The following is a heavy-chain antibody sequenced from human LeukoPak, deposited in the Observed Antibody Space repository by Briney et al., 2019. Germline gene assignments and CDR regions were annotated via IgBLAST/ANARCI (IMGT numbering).Heavy chain of an antibody. CDR3: AREGASGYSSGWYHFY. CDR1: GFTFSSYE. J-gene: IGHJ4*02. Sequence: GGSLRLSCAASGFTFSSYEMNWVRQAPGKGLEWVSYISSSGSTIYYADSVKGRFTISRDNSKNTLYLQMNSLRDEDTAVYYCAREGASGYSSGWYHFYWGQGTLVTVSS. V-gene: IGHV3-48*03. D-gene: IGHD6-19*01. CDR2: ISSSGSTI.